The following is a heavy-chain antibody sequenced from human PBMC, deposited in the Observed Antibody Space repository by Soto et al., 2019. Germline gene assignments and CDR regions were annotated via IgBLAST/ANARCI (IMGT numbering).Heavy chain of an antibody. V-gene: IGHV5-10-1*01. D-gene: IGHD6-19*01. CDR1: VYSFNSYG. J-gene: IGHJ6*01. CDR3: ARTKYSRSSEGIAVAGINLGTTDYYYYYGMDG. CDR2: IYASDSYT. Sequence: ESLKISGKGSVYSFNSYGVSRVRQMPGKRVDGMGSIYASDSYTSYSPSFQGHVTISADKSISTAYLQWSSLKASDTAMYYCARTKYSRSSEGIAVAGINLGTTDYYYYYGMDGWGQGTTVTVYS.